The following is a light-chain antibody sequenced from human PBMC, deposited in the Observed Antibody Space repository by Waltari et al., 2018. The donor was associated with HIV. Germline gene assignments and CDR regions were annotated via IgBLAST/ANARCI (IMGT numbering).Light chain of an antibody. CDR2: DVD. Sequence: SAVTQPASVSGLPGQSITISCTGDDRDFGLYHFVSWYQQHPGTLPRLRLYDVDSRASGISHRFSGSMSGHTASLNISGLRAEDEADYYCASFTGDHTLLFGGGTKVTVL. CDR1: DRDFGLYHF. V-gene: IGLV2-14*03. CDR3: ASFTGDHTLL. J-gene: IGLJ2*01.